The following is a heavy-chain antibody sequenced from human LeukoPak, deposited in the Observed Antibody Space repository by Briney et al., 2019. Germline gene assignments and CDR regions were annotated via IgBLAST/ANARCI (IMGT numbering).Heavy chain of an antibody. CDR2: ISSSSSHI. V-gene: IGHV3-21*01. CDR3: ARVLAAPDY. Sequence: GGSLRLSCAASGFTFSSYSMNWVRQAPGKGLEWVSSISSSSSHIYYADSVKGRFTISRDNAKNSLYLQMNSLRAEDTAVYYCARVLAAPDYWGQGTLVTVSS. CDR1: GFTFSSYS. D-gene: IGHD6-25*01. J-gene: IGHJ4*02.